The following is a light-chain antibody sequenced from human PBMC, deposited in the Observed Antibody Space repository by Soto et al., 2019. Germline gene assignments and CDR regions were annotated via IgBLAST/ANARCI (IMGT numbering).Light chain of an antibody. CDR2: EVS. J-gene: IGLJ3*02. Sequence: QSALTQPASVSGSPGQSITISCTGTNSDVGGYNYVSWYQQHPGNAPKLMIYEVSNRPSGVSNRFSGSKSGNTASLTISGLQTEDEADYYCSSYTSRATWVFGGGTKVTVL. CDR1: NSDVGGYNY. CDR3: SSYTSRATWV. V-gene: IGLV2-14*01.